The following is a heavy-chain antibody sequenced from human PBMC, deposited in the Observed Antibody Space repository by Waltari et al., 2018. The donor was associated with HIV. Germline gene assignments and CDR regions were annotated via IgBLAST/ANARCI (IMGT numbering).Heavy chain of an antibody. D-gene: IGHD3-3*01. CDR1: GIPFRDYD. CDR3: VKDGASTIFGVLNGMDV. CDR2: ISWNSGDI. J-gene: IGHJ6*02. Sequence: EVQRVESGGGPVSPGRSLRIACTASGIPFRDYDMYWVRQPPGKGLEWVSGISWNSGDIAYADSVKGRFTISRDNTKNSLFLQMNSVRVEDTALYYCVKDGASTIFGVLNGMDVWGQGTTVTVSS. V-gene: IGHV3-9*01.